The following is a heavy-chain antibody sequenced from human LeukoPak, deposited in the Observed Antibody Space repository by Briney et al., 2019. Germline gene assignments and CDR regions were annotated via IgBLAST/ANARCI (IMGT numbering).Heavy chain of an antibody. V-gene: IGHV1-69*04. CDR2: IIPILGIA. CDR1: GYTFTSYG. J-gene: IGHJ3*02. D-gene: IGHD3-10*01. CDR3: ARDRPYGSGSYYNLNAFDI. Sequence: SVKVSCKAFGYTFTSYGINWVRQAPGQGLEWMGRIIPILGIANYAQKFQGRVTITADKSTSTAYMELSSLRSEDTAVYYCARDRPYGSGSYYNLNAFDIWGQGTMVTVSS.